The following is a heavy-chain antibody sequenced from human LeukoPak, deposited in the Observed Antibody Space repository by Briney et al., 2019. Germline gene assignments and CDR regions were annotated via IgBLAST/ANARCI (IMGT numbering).Heavy chain of an antibody. CDR2: IYTSGST. CDR1: GGSISSYY. J-gene: IGHJ5*02. D-gene: IGHD2-2*01. Sequence: SETLSLTCTVSGGSISSYYWSWIRQPAGKGLEWIGRIYTSGSTNYNPSLKSRVTMSVDTSKNQFSLKLSSVTAADTAVYYCARVNEDCSSTSCYFNWFDPWGQGTLVTVSS. CDR3: ARVNEDCSSTSCYFNWFDP. V-gene: IGHV4-4*07.